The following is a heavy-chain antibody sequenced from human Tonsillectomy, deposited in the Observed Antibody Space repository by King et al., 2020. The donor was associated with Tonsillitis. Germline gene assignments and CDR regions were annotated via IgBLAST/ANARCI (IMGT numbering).Heavy chain of an antibody. CDR1: GGSMSNHY. V-gene: IGHV4-59*11. D-gene: IGHD2-2*01. CDR3: AREYCNNISCYFFDY. CDR2: IYYSGST. J-gene: IGHJ4*02. Sequence: QLQESGPGLVKPSETLSLTCTVSGGSMSNHYWSWLRQPPGKGLEWIGYIYYSGSTKYNPSLKSRVTISMDTSKNQFSLRLSSVTAADSAVYYCAREYCNNISCYFFDYWGQGTLVTVSS.